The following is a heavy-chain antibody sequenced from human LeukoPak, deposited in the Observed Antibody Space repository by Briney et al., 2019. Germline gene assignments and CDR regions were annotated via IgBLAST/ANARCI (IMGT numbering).Heavy chain of an antibody. D-gene: IGHD2-2*01. J-gene: IGHJ4*02. V-gene: IGHV3-23*01. CDR3: AKALFESVTGYCSSTSCYAFDY. CDR1: GFTFSSYA. CDR2: ISGSGGST. Sequence: LSGGSLRLSCAASGFTFSSYAMSWVRQAPGKGLEWVSAISGSGGSTYYADSVKGRFTISRDNSKNTLYLQMNSLRAEDTAVYYCAKALFESVTGYCSSTSCYAFDYWGQGTLVTVSS.